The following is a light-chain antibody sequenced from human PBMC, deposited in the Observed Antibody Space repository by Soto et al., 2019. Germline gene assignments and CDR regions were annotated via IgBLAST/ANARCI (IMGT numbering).Light chain of an antibody. CDR3: QQYNSWPLT. Sequence: EIVLTQSPATLSLSPGERATLSCRASQSVSSYLAWYQQKPGQAPRLLIYDASIRATSGPANFSGSGSGTEFTLTIGSLQSEDFAVYYCQQYNSWPLTFGGGTKVDIK. V-gene: IGKV3-15*01. CDR1: QSVSSY. CDR2: DAS. J-gene: IGKJ4*01.